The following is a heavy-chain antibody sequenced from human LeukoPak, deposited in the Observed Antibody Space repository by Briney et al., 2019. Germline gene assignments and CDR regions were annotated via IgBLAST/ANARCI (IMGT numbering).Heavy chain of an antibody. CDR2: IRQDGSEK. CDR1: GFTFTDYW. CDR3: ARDATAAGLYFDL. D-gene: IGHD6-13*01. J-gene: IGHJ4*01. V-gene: IGHV3-7*01. Sequence: GGSLRLSCEVSGFTFTDYWRNWVRQAPGKGPEWVASIRQDGSEKTYVDSVKGRFTIFRDNTKNSLSLQLNGLRAEDTAVYYCARDATAAGLYFDLWGQGTLVTVSS.